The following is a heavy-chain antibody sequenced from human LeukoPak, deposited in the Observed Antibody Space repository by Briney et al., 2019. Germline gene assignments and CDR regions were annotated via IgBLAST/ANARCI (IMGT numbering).Heavy chain of an antibody. V-gene: IGHV1-69*04. CDR3: ARSGSYSAEYFQH. J-gene: IGHJ1*01. CDR1: GGTFSSYA. Sequence: ASVTVSCKASGGTFSSYAISWVRQAPGQGLEWMGRIIPILGIANYAQKFQGRVTITADKSTSTAYMELSSLRSEDTAVYYCARSGSYSAEYFQHWGQGTLVTVSS. CDR2: IIPILGIA. D-gene: IGHD1-26*01.